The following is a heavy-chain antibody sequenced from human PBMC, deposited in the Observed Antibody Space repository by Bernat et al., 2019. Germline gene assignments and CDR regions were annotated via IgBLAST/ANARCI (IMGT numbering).Heavy chain of an antibody. CDR3: AKYDFWSGYPHYYFDY. Sequence: EVQLVESGGGLVKPGGSLRLSCAASGFTFSSYSMNWVRQAPGKGLEWVSSISSSSSYIYYADSVKGRFTIPRDNAKNSLYLQMNSLRAEDTAVYYCAKYDFWSGYPHYYFDYWGQGTLVTVSS. D-gene: IGHD3-3*01. CDR2: ISSSSSYI. CDR1: GFTFSSYS. J-gene: IGHJ4*02. V-gene: IGHV3-21*01.